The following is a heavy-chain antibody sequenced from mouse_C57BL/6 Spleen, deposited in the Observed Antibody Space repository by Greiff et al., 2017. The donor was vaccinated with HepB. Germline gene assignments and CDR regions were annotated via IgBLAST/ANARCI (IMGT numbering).Heavy chain of an antibody. J-gene: IGHJ3*01. V-gene: IGHV1-69*01. CDR2: IDPSDSYT. Sequence: QVQLQQPGAELVMPGASVKLSCKASGYTFTSYWMHWVKQRPGQGLEWIGEIDPSDSYTNYNQKLKGKSTLTVDKSSSTAYMQLSSLTSEDSAFYYCARRLTGTAWFAYWGQGTLVTVSA. CDR3: ARRLTGTAWFAY. CDR1: GYTFTSYW. D-gene: IGHD4-1*01.